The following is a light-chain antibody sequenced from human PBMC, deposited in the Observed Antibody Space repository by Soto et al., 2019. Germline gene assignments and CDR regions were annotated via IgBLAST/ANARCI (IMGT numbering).Light chain of an antibody. V-gene: IGKV2-30*01. CDR1: QSLVYSDGNTY. CDR2: KVS. Sequence: DVVMTQSPLSLPVTLGQPASISCRSSQSLVYSDGNTYLNWFQQRPGQSPRRLIYKVSNRDSGVPDRFNGSGSGTDFPLNISRVDADDVGVYYCMQGTHWPYTFGQGTKLEFK. J-gene: IGKJ2*01. CDR3: MQGTHWPYT.